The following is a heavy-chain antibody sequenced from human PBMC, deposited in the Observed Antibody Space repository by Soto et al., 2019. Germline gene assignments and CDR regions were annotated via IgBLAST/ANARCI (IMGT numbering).Heavy chain of an antibody. CDR1: GFTVSSNY. CDR3: ARDISSSWYVYYYGMDV. CDR2: IYSGGST. J-gene: IGHJ6*02. V-gene: IGHV3-66*01. D-gene: IGHD6-13*01. Sequence: GVSLRLSCAASGFTVSSNYMSWVRQAPGKGLEWVSVIYSGGSTYYADSVKGRFTISRDNSKNTLYLQMNSLRAEDTAVYYCARDISSSWYVYYYGMDVWGQGTTVTVSS.